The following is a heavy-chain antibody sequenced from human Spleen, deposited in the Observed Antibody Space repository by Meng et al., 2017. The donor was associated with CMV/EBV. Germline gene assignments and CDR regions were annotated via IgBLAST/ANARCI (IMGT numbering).Heavy chain of an antibody. D-gene: IGHD1-26*01. J-gene: IGHJ4*02. V-gene: IGHV4-4*07. CDR2: IYTSGST. Sequence: VHLQEPGPGLTKPSATLSLTVPVSGGSSSSYYWSWSRQPAGKGLEWIGRIYTSGSTNYNPSLKSRVTMSVDTSKNQFSLKLSSVTAADTAVYYCAGQISVGYIDYWGQGTLVTVSS. CDR1: GGSSSSYY. CDR3: AGQISVGYIDY.